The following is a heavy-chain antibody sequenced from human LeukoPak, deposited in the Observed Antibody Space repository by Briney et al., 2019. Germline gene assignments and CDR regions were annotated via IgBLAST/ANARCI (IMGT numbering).Heavy chain of an antibody. CDR2: ISRSGRHI. J-gene: IGHJ4*02. CDR3: ARVGPYDPLDY. Sequence: PGGSLRLSCAASGFTFSTYSMNWVRQAPGKGLGWVSSISRSGRHIYCADSMKGRFTISRDNAKNSLYLQMNGLRAEDTAVYYCARVGPYDPLDYWGQGTLVTVSS. V-gene: IGHV3-21*01. CDR1: GFTFSTYS. D-gene: IGHD3-22*01.